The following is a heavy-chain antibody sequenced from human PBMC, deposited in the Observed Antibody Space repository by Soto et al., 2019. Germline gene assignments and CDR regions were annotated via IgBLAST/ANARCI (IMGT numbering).Heavy chain of an antibody. CDR2: ISGSGGST. J-gene: IGHJ4*02. D-gene: IGHD3-10*01. CDR3: AKDYGPLSDKGYFDY. V-gene: IGHV3-23*01. CDR1: GFTFSSYA. Sequence: GGSLRLSCAASGFTFSSYAMSWVRQAPGKGLEWVSAISGSGGSTYYADSVKGRFTISRDNSKNTVYLQMNSLRAEDTSVYYCAKDYGPLSDKGYFDYWGQGTLVTVSS.